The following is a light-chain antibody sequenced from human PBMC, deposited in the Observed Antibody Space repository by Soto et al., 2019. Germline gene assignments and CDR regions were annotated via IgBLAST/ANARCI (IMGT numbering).Light chain of an antibody. V-gene: IGKV3-20*01. J-gene: IGKJ4*01. CDR2: DAS. CDR3: EQYGKTSLT. CDR1: QSVANNY. Sequence: EIVLTQSPGTLSLSPGERATLSCRASQSVANNYLAWYQQKPGQAPRFLMYDASSRATGSPDRFSGSGSGTDFSITISRMEPEDFAVYYCEQYGKTSLTFGGGTKVEIK.